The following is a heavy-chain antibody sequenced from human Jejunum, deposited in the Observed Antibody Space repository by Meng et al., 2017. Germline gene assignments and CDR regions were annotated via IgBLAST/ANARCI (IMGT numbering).Heavy chain of an antibody. J-gene: IGHJ4*02. Sequence: EVQLLESGGGLVRPGGSLQISGAASGFIFTDFAMTWVRQAPGRGLEWVSGISASEGGTYYADAVEGRFTISRDNSKSTVTLQMHNLRPEDTAVYYCAKGKVGVAGPPDDWGQGILVTVSS. CDR1: GFIFTDFA. D-gene: IGHD6-19*01. CDR3: AKGKVGVAGPPDD. CDR2: ISASEGGT. V-gene: IGHV3-23*01.